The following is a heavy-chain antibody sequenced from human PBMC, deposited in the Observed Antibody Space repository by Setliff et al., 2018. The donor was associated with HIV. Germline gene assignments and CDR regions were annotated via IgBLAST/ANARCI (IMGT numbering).Heavy chain of an antibody. V-gene: IGHV4-34*01. D-gene: IGHD6-19*01. J-gene: IGHJ4*02. Sequence: PSETLSLTCVVYGGSFRGYYWGWIRQPPGKGLEWIGSIHDSGRTYYNPSLKSRVTISVDKSKNQFSLKLTSVTAADMGVYYCARGRKKTLAVSGTRYFDFWGQGTLVTVSS. CDR3: ARGRKKTLAVSGTRYFDF. CDR1: GGSFRGYY. CDR2: IHDSGRT.